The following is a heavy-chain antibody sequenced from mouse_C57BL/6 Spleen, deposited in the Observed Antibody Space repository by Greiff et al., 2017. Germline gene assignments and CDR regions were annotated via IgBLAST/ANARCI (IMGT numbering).Heavy chain of an antibody. J-gene: IGHJ2*01. CDR2: ITYDGSSS. D-gene: IGHD2-2*01. CDR1: GFTFSDSS. Sequence: DVHLVESEGGLVQPGSSMKLSCTASGFTFSDSSMAWVRQVPEKGLEWVANITYDGSSSYSLDSLKSRFLISIDNAKNMLYLQMSSLKSEDTATYYCAREVGYPWDYWGQGTTLTVSS. V-gene: IGHV5-16*01. CDR3: AREVGYPWDY.